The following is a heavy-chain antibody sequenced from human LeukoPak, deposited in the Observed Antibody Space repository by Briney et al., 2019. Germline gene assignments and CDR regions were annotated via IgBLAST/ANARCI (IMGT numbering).Heavy chain of an antibody. D-gene: IGHD6-13*01. Sequence: GSLRLSCTASGFTFSNYAMHWVRQAPGKGLQWVAIISYDGDKKEYTDSVKGRLTISRDNSKNTLSLQMNSLRAEDTALYYCARGALAAGERLKNNWFDPWGQGTLVTVSS. V-gene: IGHV3-30-3*01. CDR1: GFTFSNYA. CDR2: ISYDGDKK. J-gene: IGHJ5*02. CDR3: ARGALAAGERLKNNWFDP.